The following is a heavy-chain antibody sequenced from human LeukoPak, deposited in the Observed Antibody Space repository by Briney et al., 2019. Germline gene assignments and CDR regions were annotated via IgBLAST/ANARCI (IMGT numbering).Heavy chain of an antibody. D-gene: IGHD1-7*01. Sequence: TSETLSLTCTVSGGSISSTTYYWGWIRQPPGKGLEWIGFIHYSGLTVYSPSFQSRVTMSVDTSRNQFSLDLSSVTAADTALYYCARDPPEDEWNSLDSWGQGTLVTVSS. CDR2: IHYSGLT. J-gene: IGHJ4*02. CDR1: GGSISSTTYY. V-gene: IGHV4-61*01. CDR3: ARDPPEDEWNSLDS.